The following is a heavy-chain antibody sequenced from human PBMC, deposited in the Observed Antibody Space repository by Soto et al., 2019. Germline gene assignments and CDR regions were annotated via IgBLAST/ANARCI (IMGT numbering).Heavy chain of an antibody. D-gene: IGHD1-1*01. CDR2: INPSRGST. CDR3: ARDTIQLERRGYFDY. J-gene: IGHJ4*02. Sequence: AAVKVSCKASGYTFTSYYMHWVRQAPGQGLEWMGIINPSRGSTSYAQKSQGRVTMTRDTLTTTDNMVLISLRSEDTAEYYCARDTIQLERRGYFDYWGQGTLVTVSS. V-gene: IGHV1-46*01. CDR1: GYTFTSYY.